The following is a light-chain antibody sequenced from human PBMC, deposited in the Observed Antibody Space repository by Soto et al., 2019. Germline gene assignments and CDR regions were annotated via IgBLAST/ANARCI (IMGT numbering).Light chain of an antibody. Sequence: QSVLTQEPSASGTTGQRVTISCSGSRSNIGSDLVYWYQHLPGAAPRLLIHSSNQRPSGVPDRFSASKSGTSASLAISGLRPEDEGDYYCAAWDDIVKSWLFGGGTKLTVL. CDR2: SSN. J-gene: IGLJ3*02. CDR1: RSNIGSDL. V-gene: IGLV1-47*02. CDR3: AAWDDIVKSWL.